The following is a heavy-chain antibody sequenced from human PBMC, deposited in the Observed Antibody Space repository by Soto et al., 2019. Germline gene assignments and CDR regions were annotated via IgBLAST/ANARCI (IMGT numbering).Heavy chain of an antibody. Sequence: SETLSLTCTVSGDSIRSYYWSWILQPPGKELEWIGYIYYSGSTNYNPSLKSRVTISADTSKNQFSLKLRSVTAADTAVYYCARGAIAAQAFDSWGQGTLVTVSS. CDR3: ARGAIAAQAFDS. CDR1: GDSIRSYY. V-gene: IGHV4-59*13. J-gene: IGHJ4*02. CDR2: IYYSGST. D-gene: IGHD6-13*01.